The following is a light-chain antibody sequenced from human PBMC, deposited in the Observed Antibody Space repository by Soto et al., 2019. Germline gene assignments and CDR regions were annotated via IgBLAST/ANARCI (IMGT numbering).Light chain of an antibody. CDR2: GAS. J-gene: IGKJ1*01. CDR1: QSVSSN. V-gene: IGKV3-20*01. Sequence: EIVMTQSPATLSVSPGERATLSCRASQSVSSNLAWYQQKPGQAPRLRISGASSRATGIPDRFSGSGSGTDFTLTISRLEPEDFAVYFCQHYGSSLWTFGQGTKVDIK. CDR3: QHYGSSLWT.